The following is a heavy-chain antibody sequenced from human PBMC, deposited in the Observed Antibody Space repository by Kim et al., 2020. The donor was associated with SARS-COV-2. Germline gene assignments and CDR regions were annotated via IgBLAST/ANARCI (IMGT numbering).Heavy chain of an antibody. V-gene: IGHV3-7*01. CDR2: IKQDGTEK. CDR1: GFTFSSYW. J-gene: IGHJ6*03. Sequence: GGSLRLSCAASGFTFSSYWMTWVRQAPGKGLEWVANIKQDGTEKYYEDSVKGRFTISRDNAKNSLYLQMYSLRAEDTAVYYCARAQYFYSMDVWGKGTTV. CDR3: ARAQYFYSMDV.